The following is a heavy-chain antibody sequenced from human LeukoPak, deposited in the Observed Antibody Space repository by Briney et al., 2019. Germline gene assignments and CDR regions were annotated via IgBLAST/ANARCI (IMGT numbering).Heavy chain of an antibody. CDR3: ARGGYWFDP. J-gene: IGHJ5*02. D-gene: IGHD3-16*01. V-gene: IGHV3-7*03. Sequence: GGSLRLSCAASGFTFSSYWMSWVRQAPGKGLEWVANIKQDGSEKHYVDSVKGRFTISRDNAKKSLFLHMNSLRVEDTAVYYCARGGYWFDPWGQGTLVTVSS. CDR2: IKQDGSEK. CDR1: GFTFSSYW.